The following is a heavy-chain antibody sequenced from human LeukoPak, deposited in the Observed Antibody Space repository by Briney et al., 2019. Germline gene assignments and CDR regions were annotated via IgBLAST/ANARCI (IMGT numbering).Heavy chain of an antibody. D-gene: IGHD4-17*01. Sequence: PSQTLSLTCTVSGGSISSGGYYWSWIRQQPGKGLEWIGYIYYSGSTYYNPSLKSRVTISVDTSKNQFSLKLSSVTAADTAVYYCARSPRPPTPGSYDYGDHSYFDYWGQGTLVTVSS. CDR1: GGSISSGGYY. J-gene: IGHJ4*02. CDR2: IYYSGST. CDR3: ARSPRPPTPGSYDYGDHSYFDY. V-gene: IGHV4-31*03.